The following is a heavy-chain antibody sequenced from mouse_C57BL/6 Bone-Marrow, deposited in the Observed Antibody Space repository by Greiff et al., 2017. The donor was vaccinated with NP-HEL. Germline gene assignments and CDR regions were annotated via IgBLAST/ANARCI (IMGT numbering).Heavy chain of an antibody. Sequence: EVHLVESGGGLVKPGGSLKLSCAASGFTFSSYAMSWVRQTPEKRLEWVATISDGGSYTYYPDNVKGRFTISRDNAKNNLYLQMSHLKSEDTAMYYCARAGLDFDVWGTGTTVTVSS. D-gene: IGHD4-1*01. CDR3: ARAGLDFDV. CDR2: ISDGGSYT. V-gene: IGHV5-4*01. CDR1: GFTFSSYA. J-gene: IGHJ1*03.